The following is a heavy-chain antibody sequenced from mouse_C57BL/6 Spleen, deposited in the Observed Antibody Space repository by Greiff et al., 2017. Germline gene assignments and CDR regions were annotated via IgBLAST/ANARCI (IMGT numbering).Heavy chain of an antibody. V-gene: IGHV1-26*01. D-gene: IGHD2-2*01. CDR3: ARRAYGYDGYFDY. CDR1: GYTFTDYY. Sequence: VQLQQSGPELVKPGASVKISCKASGYTFTDYYMNWVKQSHGKSLEWIGDINPNNGGTSYNQKFKGKATLTVDKSSSTAYMELRSLTSEDSAVYYCARRAYGYDGYFDYRGQGTTLTVSS. J-gene: IGHJ2*01. CDR2: INPNNGGT.